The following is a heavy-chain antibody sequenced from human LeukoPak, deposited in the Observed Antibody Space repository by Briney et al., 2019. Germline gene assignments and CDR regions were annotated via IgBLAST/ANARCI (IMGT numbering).Heavy chain of an antibody. CDR2: INPNSGGT. CDR1: GYTFTGYY. V-gene: IGHV1-2*02. J-gene: IGHJ4*02. D-gene: IGHD3-10*01. Sequence: ASVKVSCKASGYTFTGYYMHWVRQAPGQGLEWMGWINPNSGGTNYAQKFQGRVTMTRDTSISTAYMELSRLRSDDTAVYYCARDGSGSSYNDYLFDYWGQGTLVTVSS. CDR3: ARDGSGSSYNDYLFDY.